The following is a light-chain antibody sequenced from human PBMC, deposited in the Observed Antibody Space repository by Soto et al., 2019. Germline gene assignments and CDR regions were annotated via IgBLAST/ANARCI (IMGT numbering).Light chain of an antibody. CDR2: LGS. CDR3: MQALQIRVE. Sequence: DSVMTQFPLSLSVTPGEPASISCRSSQSLLHSNGYNYLDWYVQKPGQSPQLLIYLGSNRASGVADRCSGSGSGTDFTLKISRVEAEDVGVYYCMQALQIRVEFGQGTKVEIK. J-gene: IGKJ1*01. V-gene: IGKV2-28*01. CDR1: QSLLHSNGYNY.